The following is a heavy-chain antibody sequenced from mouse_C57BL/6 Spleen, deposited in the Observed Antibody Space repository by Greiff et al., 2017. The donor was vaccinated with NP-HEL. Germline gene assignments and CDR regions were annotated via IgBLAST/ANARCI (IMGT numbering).Heavy chain of an antibody. J-gene: IGHJ2*01. CDR1: GFTFSDYG. D-gene: IGHD1-1*01. CDR2: ISSGSSTT. Sequence: EVMLVESGGGLVKPGGSLKLSCAASGFTFSDYGMHWVRQAPEKGLEWVAYISSGSSTTYYADTVKGRFTISRDNAKNTLFLQMTRLRSEDTAMYYCARSFITTEVYFDYWGQGTTLTVSS. V-gene: IGHV5-17*01. CDR3: ARSFITTEVYFDY.